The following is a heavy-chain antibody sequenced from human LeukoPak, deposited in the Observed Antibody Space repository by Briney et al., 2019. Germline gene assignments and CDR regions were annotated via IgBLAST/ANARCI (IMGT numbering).Heavy chain of an antibody. Sequence: ASVKVSCKASGYTFTSYDINWVRQATGQGLEWMGWMNPNSGNTGYAQKFQGRVTITRNTSISTAYMELSSLRSEDTAVYYCAGGNIVVVPAAIGIGRIDAFDIWGQGTMVTVSS. J-gene: IGHJ3*02. V-gene: IGHV1-8*03. D-gene: IGHD2-2*01. CDR3: AGGNIVVVPAAIGIGRIDAFDI. CDR2: MNPNSGNT. CDR1: GYTFTSYD.